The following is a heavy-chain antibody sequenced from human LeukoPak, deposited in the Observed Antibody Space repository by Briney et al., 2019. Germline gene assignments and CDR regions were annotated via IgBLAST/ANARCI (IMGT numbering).Heavy chain of an antibody. CDR2: ISAYNGNT. J-gene: IGHJ3*02. CDR1: GYTFTSYG. D-gene: IGHD3-22*01. Sequence: GASVKVSCKASGYTFTSYGISWVRQAPGQGLEWMGWISAYNGNTNYAQKLQGRVTMTTDTSTSTAYMELRSLRAEDTAVYYCAKESITMIVVVTGDAFDIWGQGTMVTVSS. V-gene: IGHV1-18*01. CDR3: AKESITMIVVVTGDAFDI.